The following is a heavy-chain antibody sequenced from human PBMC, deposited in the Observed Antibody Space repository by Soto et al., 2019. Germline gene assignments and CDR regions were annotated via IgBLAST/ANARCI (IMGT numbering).Heavy chain of an antibody. CDR2: IIPVFGPA. J-gene: IGHJ4*02. D-gene: IGHD1-20*01. CDR1: GGTFSSYV. CDR3: ATEAVTGTTGYFDY. V-gene: IGHV1-69*01. Sequence: QVQLVQSGAEVKKPGSSVKVSCRASGGTFSSYVISWVRQAPGQGLEWMGGIIPVFGPANYAQKFQGRVTITADESTTTAYMELSSLISEDTAVYYCATEAVTGTTGYFDYWGRGTLVTVSS.